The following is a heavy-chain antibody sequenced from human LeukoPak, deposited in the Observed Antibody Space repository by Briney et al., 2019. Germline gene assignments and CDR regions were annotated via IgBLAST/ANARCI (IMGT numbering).Heavy chain of an antibody. Sequence: ASVKVSCKASGYTFTSYGISWVRQAPGQGLEWMGWISAYNGNTNYAQRLQGRVTMTEDTSTDTAYMELSSLRSEDTAVYYCATRYYYGSGRYKFDPWGQGTLVTVSS. V-gene: IGHV1-18*01. J-gene: IGHJ5*02. CDR3: ATRYYYGSGRYKFDP. D-gene: IGHD3-10*01. CDR1: GYTFTSYG. CDR2: ISAYNGNT.